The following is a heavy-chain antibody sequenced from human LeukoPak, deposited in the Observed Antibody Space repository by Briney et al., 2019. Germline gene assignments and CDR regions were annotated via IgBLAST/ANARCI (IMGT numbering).Heavy chain of an antibody. CDR2: IKQDGSEK. V-gene: IGHV3-7*01. J-gene: IGHJ4*02. CDR3: ASCSGGSCYSSF. D-gene: IGHD2-15*01. Sequence: GESLRLSCAASGFTFSSYWMNWVRQAPGKGLEWVANIKQDGSEKYYVDSVKGRFTISRDNAKNSLYLQMNSLRAEDTAVYYCASCSGGSCYSSFWGQGTQVTVSS. CDR1: GFTFSSYW.